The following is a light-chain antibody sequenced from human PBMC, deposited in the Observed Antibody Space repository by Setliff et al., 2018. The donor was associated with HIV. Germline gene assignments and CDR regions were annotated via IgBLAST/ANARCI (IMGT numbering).Light chain of an antibody. CDR2: EVN. J-gene: IGLJ2*01. CDR1: SSDVGGYNY. Sequence: QSVLTQPASVSGSPGQSITISCTGTSSDVGGYNYVSWYQHHPGKAPKLMIYEVNNRPSGVSNRFSGSKSDNTASLTIPGLQTEDEADYYCSSYRISGTVVFGGGTKVTVL. V-gene: IGLV2-14*01. CDR3: SSYRISGTVV.